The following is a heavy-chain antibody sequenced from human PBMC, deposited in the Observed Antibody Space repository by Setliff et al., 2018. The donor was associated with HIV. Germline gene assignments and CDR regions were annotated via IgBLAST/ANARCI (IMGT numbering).Heavy chain of an antibody. CDR2: ISSSSSSI. Sequence: LRLSCAASGFTFSSYSMNWVRQAPGKGLEWLSYISSSSSSIYHADSVKGRFTISRDNAKYSLYLQMNTLRVEDTAVYYCMYGGRTATTHWGQGTLVTVSS. CDR3: MYGGRTATTH. J-gene: IGHJ4*02. V-gene: IGHV3-48*04. CDR1: GFTFSSYS. D-gene: IGHD4-17*01.